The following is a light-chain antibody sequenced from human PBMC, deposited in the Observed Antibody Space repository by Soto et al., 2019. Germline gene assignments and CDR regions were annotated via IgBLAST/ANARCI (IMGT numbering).Light chain of an antibody. Sequence: EIVLTQSPGTLSLSPGERATLSCRASQSVSSNLAWYQQKPGQAPRLLIYGASTRATGIPARFSGSGSGTEFTLTISSLQSEDFAVYYCKQYNNWPTCGQGTKVDIK. V-gene: IGKV3-15*01. J-gene: IGKJ1*01. CDR1: QSVSSN. CDR2: GAS. CDR3: KQYNNWPT.